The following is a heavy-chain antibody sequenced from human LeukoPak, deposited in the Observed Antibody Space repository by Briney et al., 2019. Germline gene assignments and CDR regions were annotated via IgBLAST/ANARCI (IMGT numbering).Heavy chain of an antibody. Sequence: QTGRSLRLSCAASGLTFSSYSMNWVRQAPGKGLEWASSISSSSSYIYYADSVKGRFTISRDNAKNSLYLQMNSLRAEDTAVYYCARDLVVRGVFDYWGQGTLVTVSS. V-gene: IGHV3-21*01. CDR1: GLTFSSYS. CDR2: ISSSSSYI. CDR3: ARDLVVRGVFDY. D-gene: IGHD3-10*01. J-gene: IGHJ4*02.